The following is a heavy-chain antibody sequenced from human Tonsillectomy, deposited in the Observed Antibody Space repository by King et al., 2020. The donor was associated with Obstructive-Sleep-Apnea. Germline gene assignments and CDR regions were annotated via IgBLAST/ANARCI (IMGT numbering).Heavy chain of an antibody. CDR2: ISTYNGNT. CDR3: ARYYYDSSGYPDNNWFDP. J-gene: IGHJ5*02. V-gene: IGHV1-18*01. Sequence: QLVQSGAEVKKPGASVKVSCKASGYTFIRYNISWVRQAPGQGLEWMGWISTYNGNTNYAQKVQGRVTMTTDISTNTAYMELRSLRSDDTAVYHCARYYYDSSGYPDNNWFDPWGQGTLVTVSS. D-gene: IGHD3-22*01. CDR1: GYTFIRYN.